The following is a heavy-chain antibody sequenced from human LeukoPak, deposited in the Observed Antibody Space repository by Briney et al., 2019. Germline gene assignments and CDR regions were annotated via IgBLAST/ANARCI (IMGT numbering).Heavy chain of an antibody. CDR2: INHSGST. J-gene: IGHJ4*02. D-gene: IGHD3-10*01. V-gene: IGHV4-34*01. CDR1: GGSFSGYY. Sequence: SETLSLTCAVYGGSFSGYYWSWIRQPPGKGLEWIGEINHSGSTNYNPSLKSRVTISVDKSKNQFSLKLSSVTAADTAVYYCARDRSSHGYYYGSGSYLDYWGQGTLVTVSS. CDR3: ARDRSSHGYYYGSGSYLDY.